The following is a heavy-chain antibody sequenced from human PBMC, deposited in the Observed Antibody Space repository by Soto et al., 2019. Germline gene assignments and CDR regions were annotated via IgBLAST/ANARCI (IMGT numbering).Heavy chain of an antibody. D-gene: IGHD6-19*01. V-gene: IGHV4-39*01. CDR2: IYYSGST. CDR1: GGSFSSSSYY. Sequence: QLQLQESGPGLVKPSETLSLTCTVSGGSFSSSSYYWGWIRQPPGKGLEWIGSIYYSGSTYYNPSLKSRVTISVDTSKNQFSLKLSSVTAADTAVYYCARLSSSGWYLSDWGQGTLVTVSS. J-gene: IGHJ4*02. CDR3: ARLSSSGWYLSD.